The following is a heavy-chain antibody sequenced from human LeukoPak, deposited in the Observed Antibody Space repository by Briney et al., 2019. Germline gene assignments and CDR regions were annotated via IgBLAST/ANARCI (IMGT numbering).Heavy chain of an antibody. D-gene: IGHD4-17*01. CDR3: TTDRDYGDYWDYYCGMDV. J-gene: IGHJ6*02. CDR2: IKRKTDGGTT. CDR1: GFTFSNAW. V-gene: IGHV3-15*01. Sequence: SGGSLRLSCAASGFTFSNAWMSWVRQAPGKGLEWVGRIKRKTDGGTTDYAAPVKGRFTISRDDSKNTLYLQMNSLKTEDTAVYYCTTDRDYGDYWDYYCGMDVWGQGTTVTVSS.